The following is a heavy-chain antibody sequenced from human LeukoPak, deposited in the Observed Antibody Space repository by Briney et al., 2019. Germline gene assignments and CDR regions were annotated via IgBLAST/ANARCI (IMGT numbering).Heavy chain of an antibody. J-gene: IGHJ4*02. Sequence: GGSLRLSCAASGFIFNNYGMHWVRQAPGKGLEWVAVISYDGSNKNYADSVKGRFTISRDSSKNTVCLQMNSLRVEDTAVYYCAKDWAPYCGGDCYFNYWGQGTLVTVSS. D-gene: IGHD2-21*02. CDR2: ISYDGSNK. CDR3: AKDWAPYCGGDCYFNY. V-gene: IGHV3-30*18. CDR1: GFIFNNYG.